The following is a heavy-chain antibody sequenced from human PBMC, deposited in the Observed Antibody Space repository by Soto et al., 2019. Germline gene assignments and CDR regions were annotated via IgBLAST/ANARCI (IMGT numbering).Heavy chain of an antibody. CDR3: AKEALNYYDSSGYPDY. V-gene: IGHV3-30*18. CDR1: GFTFSSYG. J-gene: IGHJ4*02. CDR2: ISYDGSNK. Sequence: GGSLRLSCAASGFTFSSYGMHWVRQAPGKGLEWVAVISYDGSNKYYADSVKGRFTISRDNSKNTLYLQMNSLRAEDTAVYYCAKEALNYYDSSGYPDYWGQGT. D-gene: IGHD3-22*01.